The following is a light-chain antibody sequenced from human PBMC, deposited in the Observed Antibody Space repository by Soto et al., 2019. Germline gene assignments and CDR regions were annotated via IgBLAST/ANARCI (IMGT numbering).Light chain of an antibody. CDR2: SDK. Sequence: QSFLTQPPSASGTPGQRLTISCDGDRSNIGTNPVAWYQQLRGTAPKLLINSDKHRPSGVPDRFSASRSGASASLAISGLQSEDEADYFCGAWASSLNGYVFGTGTKVTVL. J-gene: IGLJ1*01. CDR3: GAWASSLNGYV. CDR1: RSNIGTNP. V-gene: IGLV1-44*01.